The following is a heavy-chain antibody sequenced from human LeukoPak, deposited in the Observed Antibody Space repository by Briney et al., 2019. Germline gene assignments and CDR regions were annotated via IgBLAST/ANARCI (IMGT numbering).Heavy chain of an antibody. Sequence: KASETLSLTCAVYGGSFSGYYWSWICQPPGKGLEWIGEINHSGSTNYNPSLKSRVTISVDTSKNQFSLKLSSVTAADTAVYYCARGPRSYYYGSGSYYNRGYYFDYWGQGTLVTVSS. CDR1: GGSFSGYY. CDR3: ARGPRSYYYGSGSYYNRGYYFDY. D-gene: IGHD3-10*01. V-gene: IGHV4-34*01. CDR2: INHSGST. J-gene: IGHJ4*02.